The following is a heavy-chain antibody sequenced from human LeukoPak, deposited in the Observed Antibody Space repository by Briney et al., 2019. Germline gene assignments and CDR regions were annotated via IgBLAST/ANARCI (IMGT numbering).Heavy chain of an antibody. J-gene: IGHJ4*02. Sequence: GGSLRLSCAASGFTFSSYGMHWVRQAPGKGLEWVAVISYDGSDKFYADSVKGRFTISRDNSKNTLHLQMISLRAEDTAVYYCAKDSCSGGSCYYFDYWGQGTLVTVSS. D-gene: IGHD2-15*01. V-gene: IGHV3-30*18. CDR1: GFTFSSYG. CDR3: AKDSCSGGSCYYFDY. CDR2: ISYDGSDK.